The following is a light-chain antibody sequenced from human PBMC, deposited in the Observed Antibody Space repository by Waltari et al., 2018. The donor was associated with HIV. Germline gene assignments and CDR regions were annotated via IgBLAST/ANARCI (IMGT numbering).Light chain of an antibody. CDR2: EVT. Sequence: QSTLTQPASVSGSPGQSVTISCIGTASDFGPYKYVSWYQQHPGNVPKVIIYEVTNRPSGVSHRFSASKSGNTASLTISRLQPEDEAVYFCSTHTADHTLAFGGGTHLTVL. CDR3: STHTADHTLA. J-gene: IGLJ3*02. V-gene: IGLV2-14*03. CDR1: ASDFGPYKY.